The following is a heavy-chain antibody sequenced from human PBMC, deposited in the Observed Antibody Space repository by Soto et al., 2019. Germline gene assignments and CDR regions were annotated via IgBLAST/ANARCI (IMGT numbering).Heavy chain of an antibody. Sequence: EVQLVESGGGLVQPGGSLRLSCAASGFTFSNFWMSWVRQAPGKGLEWVAAIKEDGSEKNYVDSARGRFTISRDNAKNSLYLQRNSRRADDTAVYYCARDVIWGQGSLVSVSS. CDR2: IKEDGSEK. J-gene: IGHJ4*02. CDR1: GFTFSNFW. V-gene: IGHV3-7*05. CDR3: ARDVI.